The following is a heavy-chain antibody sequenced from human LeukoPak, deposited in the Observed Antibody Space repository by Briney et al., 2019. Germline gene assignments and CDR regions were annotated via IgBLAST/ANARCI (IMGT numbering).Heavy chain of an antibody. CDR2: IIPILGIA. D-gene: IGHD6-6*01. Sequence: SVKVSCKASGGTFSSYAISWVRQAPGQGLEWMGRIIPILGIANYAQKFQGRVTITADKSTSTAYMELSSLRSEDTAVYYCARVRYSSSPAMDVWGKGTTVTVSS. J-gene: IGHJ6*04. V-gene: IGHV1-69*04. CDR1: GGTFSSYA. CDR3: ARVRYSSSPAMDV.